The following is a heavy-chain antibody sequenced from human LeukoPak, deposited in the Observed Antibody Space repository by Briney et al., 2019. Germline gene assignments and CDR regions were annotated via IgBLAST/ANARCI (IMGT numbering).Heavy chain of an antibody. V-gene: IGHV3-53*01. CDR3: ARRAGEYSHPYDY. D-gene: IGHD4-17*01. CDR1: GFTVSSNS. J-gene: IGHJ4*02. Sequence: PGGSLRLSCTVSGFTVSSNSMSWVRQAPGKGLEWVSFIYSGGNTHYSDSVEGRFTISRDNSKNTLYPQMNSLRADDTAVYYCARRAGEYSHPYDYWGQGTLVTVSS. CDR2: IYSGGNT.